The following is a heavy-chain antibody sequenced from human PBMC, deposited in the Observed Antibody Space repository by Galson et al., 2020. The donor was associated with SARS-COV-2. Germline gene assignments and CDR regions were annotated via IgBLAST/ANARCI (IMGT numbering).Heavy chain of an antibody. Sequence: SETLSLTCTVSGGSISSGSYYWSCIRQPAGKGLEWIGRIYTSGSTNSNPSLKSRVTISVDTSKNQFSLKLSSVTAADTAVYYCARGDGVDTAMVRYYYGMDVWGQGTTVTVSS. CDR3: ARGDGVDTAMVRYYYGMDV. V-gene: IGHV4-61*02. CDR2: IYTSGST. CDR1: GGSISSGSYY. J-gene: IGHJ6*02. D-gene: IGHD5-18*01.